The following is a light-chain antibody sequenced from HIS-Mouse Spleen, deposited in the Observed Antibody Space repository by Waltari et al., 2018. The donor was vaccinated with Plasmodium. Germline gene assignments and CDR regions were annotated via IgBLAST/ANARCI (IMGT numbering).Light chain of an antibody. CDR2: EVS. V-gene: IGLV2-14*01. J-gene: IGLJ3*02. CDR3: SSYTSSSTWV. CDR1: SSDVGGYHY. Sequence: QSALTQPASVSVSPGQSITISCTGTSSDVGGYHYVSWYQQHPGKAPKLMIYEVSNRPSGVSNRFSGSKSGNTASLTISGLQAEDEADYYCSSYTSSSTWVFGGGTKLTVL.